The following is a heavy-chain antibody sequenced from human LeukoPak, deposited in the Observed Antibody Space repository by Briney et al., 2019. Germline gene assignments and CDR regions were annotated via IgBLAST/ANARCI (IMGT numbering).Heavy chain of an antibody. J-gene: IGHJ4*02. CDR1: GYTFIDYY. CDR2: INPNSGGT. Sequence: ASVKVSCKPSGYTFIDYYLHWIRQAPGQGLEWMGWINPNSGGTNYAPKFQGRVTMTRDTSISTAYMELSRLRSDDTAVYYCAKCGDFYYDNSGYSEWGQGTLVTVSS. CDR3: AKCGDFYYDNSGYSE. V-gene: IGHV1-2*02. D-gene: IGHD3-22*01.